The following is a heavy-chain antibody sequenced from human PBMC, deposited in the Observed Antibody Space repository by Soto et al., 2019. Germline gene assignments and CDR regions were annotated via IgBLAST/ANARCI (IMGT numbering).Heavy chain of an antibody. CDR3: AKIRGSAIVYDNYAMDI. V-gene: IGHV3-23*01. J-gene: IGHJ6*02. CDR2: ISGTGDSS. Sequence: RWSLRLSCAASGFTFASFAMSWVRQVPGKGLEWVSAISGTGDSSFYADSVKGRFTISRDNSKNILSLQMSGLRAEDSAKYYCAKIRGSAIVYDNYAMDIWGQGTTVTVSS. CDR1: GFTFASFA. D-gene: IGHD3-10*01.